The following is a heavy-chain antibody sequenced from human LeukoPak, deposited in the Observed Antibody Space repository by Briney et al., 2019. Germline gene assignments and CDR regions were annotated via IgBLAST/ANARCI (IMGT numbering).Heavy chain of an antibody. J-gene: IGHJ5*02. CDR1: GFTFTTYA. Sequence: GGSLRLSCAASGFTFTTYAMSWVRQAPGKGLEWVPTVSAGGGSTYYADSVRGRFTISRDNSKNTLYLQMNSLRAEDTAVYYCAKVNIVLVPTARRWFDPWGQGTLVTVFS. CDR3: AKVNIVLVPTARRWFDP. D-gene: IGHD2-2*01. CDR2: VSAGGGST. V-gene: IGHV3-23*01.